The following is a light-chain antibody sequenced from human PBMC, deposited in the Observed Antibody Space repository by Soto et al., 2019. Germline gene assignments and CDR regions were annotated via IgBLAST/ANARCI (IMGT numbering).Light chain of an antibody. J-gene: IGLJ3*02. CDR2: LNNDGSH. CDR1: SGHSSYA. Sequence: QLVLTQSPSASASLGASVKLTCTLSSGHSSYAIAWHQQQPEKGPRYLMKLNNDGSHSKGDGIPARFSGSSSGAERYLTISSLQSEDEADYYCQTGGTGTWVFGGGTKLTVL. CDR3: QTGGTGTWV. V-gene: IGLV4-69*01.